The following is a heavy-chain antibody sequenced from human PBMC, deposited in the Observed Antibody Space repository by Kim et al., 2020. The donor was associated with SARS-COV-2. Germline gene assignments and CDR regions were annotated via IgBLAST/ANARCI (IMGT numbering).Heavy chain of an antibody. CDR3: ARDFSSGWYDQWDY. J-gene: IGHJ4*02. D-gene: IGHD6-19*01. CDR2: IYHSGST. CDR1: GYSISSGYY. V-gene: IGHV4-38-2*02. Sequence: SETLSLTCTVSGYSISSGYYWGWIRQPPGKGLEWIGNIYHSGSTYYNPSLKSRVTISVDTSKNQFSLKLRFVTAADTAVYYCARDFSSGWYDQWDYWGQG.